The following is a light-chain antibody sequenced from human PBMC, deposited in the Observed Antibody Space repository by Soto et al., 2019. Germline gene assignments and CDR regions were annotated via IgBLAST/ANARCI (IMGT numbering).Light chain of an antibody. J-gene: IGLJ2*01. CDR2: DVS. Sequence: QSALTQPASVSGSPGQSITISCTGTSSDVGGYNYVSWYQQHPGKAPKLMIYDVSNRPSGVSNRFSGSKSGNTASLTISGPQAEEGGDLYCSSYTSSTNVVFGGGTKLTVL. CDR1: SSDVGGYNY. CDR3: SSYTSSTNVV. V-gene: IGLV2-14*01.